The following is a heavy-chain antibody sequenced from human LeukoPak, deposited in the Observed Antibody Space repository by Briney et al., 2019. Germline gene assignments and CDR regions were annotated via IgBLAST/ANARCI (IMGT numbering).Heavy chain of an antibody. V-gene: IGHV4-59*08. Sequence: PSETLSLTCTVSGGSISSYYWSWIRQPPGKGLEWIGYIYYSGSTNYNPSLKSRVTISVDTSKNQISLKLSSVTAADTAVYYCARASGSYGSGSYYYYGMDVWGKGTTVTVSS. D-gene: IGHD3-10*01. J-gene: IGHJ6*04. CDR2: IYYSGST. CDR3: ARASGSYGSGSYYYYGMDV. CDR1: GGSISSYY.